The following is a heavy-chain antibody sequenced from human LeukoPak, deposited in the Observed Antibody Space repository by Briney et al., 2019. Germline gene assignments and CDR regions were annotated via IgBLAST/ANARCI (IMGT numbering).Heavy chain of an antibody. V-gene: IGHV4-34*01. CDR3: ASSSSRGTI. CDR2: INHSGST. CDR1: GGSFSGYY. Sequence: PSETLSLTCAVYGGSFSGYYWSWIRQPPGKGLEWIGEINHSGSTNYNPSLKSRVTISVDTSKNQFSLKLSSVAAADTAVYYCASSSSRGTIWGQGTMVTVCS. D-gene: IGHD6-13*01. J-gene: IGHJ3*02.